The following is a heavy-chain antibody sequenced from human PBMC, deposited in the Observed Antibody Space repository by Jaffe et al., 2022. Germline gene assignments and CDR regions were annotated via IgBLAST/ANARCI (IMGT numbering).Heavy chain of an antibody. D-gene: IGHD6-25*01. J-gene: IGHJ3*02. Sequence: QVTLRESGPALVKPTQTLTLTCTFSGFSLSTSGMCVSWIRQPPGKALEWLALIDWDDDKYYSTSLKTRLTISKDTSKNQVVLIMTNMDPVDTAMYYCARITAPGDAFDIWGQGTMVTVSS. CDR1: GFSLSTSGMC. CDR3: ARITAPGDAFDI. CDR2: IDWDDDK. V-gene: IGHV2-70*01.